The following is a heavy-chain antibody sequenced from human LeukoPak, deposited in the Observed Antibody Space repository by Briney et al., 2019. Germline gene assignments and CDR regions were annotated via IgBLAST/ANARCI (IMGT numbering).Heavy chain of an antibody. J-gene: IGHJ6*02. D-gene: IGHD1-26*01. CDR2: ISDSSSYI. CDR1: GFTFSSYR. Sequence: GGSLRLSCAASGFTFSSYRMNWVRQAPGKGLEWVSSISDSSSYIYYADSVKGRFTISRDHPKNSVYLQMNSLRPEDTATYYCTKGENGMDVWGQGATVTVSS. V-gene: IGHV3-21*01. CDR3: TKGENGMDV.